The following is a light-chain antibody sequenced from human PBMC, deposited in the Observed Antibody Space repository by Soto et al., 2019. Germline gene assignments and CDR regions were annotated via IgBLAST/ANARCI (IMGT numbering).Light chain of an antibody. CDR2: YDD. CDR3: AAWDDSLNGPV. V-gene: IGLV1-36*01. Sequence: QSVLTQPPSVSAAPRQRVTISCSGSSSNIGRNAVTWYQQLPGKAPKLLIYYDDLLPSGVSDRFSGSKSGTSASLAISGLQSDDEADYYCAAWDDSLNGPVFGGGTKLTVL. J-gene: IGLJ2*01. CDR1: SSNIGRNA.